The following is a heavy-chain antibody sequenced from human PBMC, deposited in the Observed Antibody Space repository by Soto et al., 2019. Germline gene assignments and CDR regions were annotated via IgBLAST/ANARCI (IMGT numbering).Heavy chain of an antibody. CDR3: ARLSALTTVTTNY. V-gene: IGHV1-69*06. D-gene: IGHD4-17*01. J-gene: IGHJ4*02. CDR2: IIPIFGTA. CDR1: GGTFSSYA. Sequence: SVKVSCKASGGTFSSYAISWVRQAPGQGLEWMGGIIPIFGTAKYAQKFQGRVTITADKSTSTAYMELSSLRSEDTAVYYCARLSALTTVTTNYWGQGTLVTVSS.